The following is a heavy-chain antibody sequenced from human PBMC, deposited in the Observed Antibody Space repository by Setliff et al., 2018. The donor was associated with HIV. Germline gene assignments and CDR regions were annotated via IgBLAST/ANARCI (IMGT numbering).Heavy chain of an antibody. CDR2: VPSRGDT. CDR3: ARAAAGNTGPFDL. D-gene: IGHD4-17*01. J-gene: IGHJ4*02. CDR1: DSGTYY. Sequence: PSETLSLTCTVSDSGTYYWSWTRQPAGKGLEWIGRVPSRGDTNYNPSLKSRVTMSVDTSKNQFSLKLTSVTASDTAVYYCARAAAGNTGPFDLWGQGSPVTVSS. V-gene: IGHV4-4*07.